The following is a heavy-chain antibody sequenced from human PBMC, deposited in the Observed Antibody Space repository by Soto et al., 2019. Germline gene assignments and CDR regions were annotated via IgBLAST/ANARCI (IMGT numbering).Heavy chain of an antibody. D-gene: IGHD6-13*01. J-gene: IGHJ3*02. CDR3: AKGTLVKPPGTRAFDI. Sequence: EVQLLESGGGLVEPGGSLRLSCTASGFSFSSYAMTWVRQAPGKGLEWVSSTTDDGGRTFYADSVKGRFTISRDNSNNRLYLQMNSLRAEDTALYYCAKGTLVKPPGTRAFDIWGQGTMVIVSS. V-gene: IGHV3-23*01. CDR1: GFSFSSYA. CDR2: TTDDGGRT.